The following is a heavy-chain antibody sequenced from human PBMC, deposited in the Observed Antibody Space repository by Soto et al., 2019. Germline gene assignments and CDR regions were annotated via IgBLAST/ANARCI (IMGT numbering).Heavy chain of an antibody. Sequence: EVQLVESGGDLVQPGGSLRLSCAASGFTFSGHWMHWVRQVPGKGLEWVSRINTDGGSSAYADSVKGRFTISRDNAKKTLYLQMKGLRAEETAVYYCAREAGYCSRTSCYRGAFDTWGQGTTVTVSS. J-gene: IGHJ3*02. CDR2: INTDGGSS. CDR3: AREAGYCSRTSCYRGAFDT. D-gene: IGHD2-2*01. V-gene: IGHV3-74*03. CDR1: GFTFSGHW.